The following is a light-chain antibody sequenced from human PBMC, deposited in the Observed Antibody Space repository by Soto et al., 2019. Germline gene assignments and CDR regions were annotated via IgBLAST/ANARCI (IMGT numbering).Light chain of an antibody. CDR1: SSDVGGYNY. CDR2: DVS. J-gene: IGLJ1*01. Sequence: QSVLTQPASVSGSPGQSITISCTGTSSDVGGYNYVSWYQHHPGEAPKLMIYDVSNRPSGVSNRFSGSKSGNTASLTISGLQAEDESDYYCSSYTSNSTLYVFGTGTKVTVL. V-gene: IGLV2-14*03. CDR3: SSYTSNSTLYV.